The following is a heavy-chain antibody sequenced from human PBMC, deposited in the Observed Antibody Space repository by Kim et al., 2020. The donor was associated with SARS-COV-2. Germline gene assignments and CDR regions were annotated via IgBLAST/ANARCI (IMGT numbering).Heavy chain of an antibody. D-gene: IGHD2-15*01. J-gene: IGHJ4*02. Sequence: PSLKSRVTISIDTSKTPFSLKLSSVTAADTAVYYCASNTHYCSGGSCYSSWGQGTLVTVSS. CDR3: ASNTHYCSGGSCYSS. V-gene: IGHV4-59*01.